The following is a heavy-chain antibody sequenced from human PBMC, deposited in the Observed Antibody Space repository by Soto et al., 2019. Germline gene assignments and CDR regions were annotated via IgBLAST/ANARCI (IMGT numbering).Heavy chain of an antibody. V-gene: IGHV4-31*01. CDR1: GGSVTSGGHC. CDR3: GSGGYYDSRSPY. CDR2: MYYNGCT. Sequence: QVQLQESGPGLVKPSQTLSLTCTVSGGSVTSGGHCWTWIRQHPGKGLESIGYMYYNGCTFYNPSLRIQVTISKYRSKNQFSLNLNPVTAAETAVYSCGSGGYYDSRSPYWGQGTLVNVSS. J-gene: IGHJ4*02. D-gene: IGHD3-22*01.